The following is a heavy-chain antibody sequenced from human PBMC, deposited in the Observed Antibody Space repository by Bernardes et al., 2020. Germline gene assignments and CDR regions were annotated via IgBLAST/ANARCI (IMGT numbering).Heavy chain of an antibody. Sequence: GGSLRLSCAASGFTFTKYDMSWVRQAPGKGLEWVSGISGSGNTTYYADSVKGQVTISADESIGTAYLQWSSLKASDTAMYYCARRDYYDGDGYGYWGQGTLVTVSS. V-gene: IGHV3-23*01. CDR1: GFTFTKYD. CDR3: ARRDYYDGDGYGY. CDR2: ISGSGNTT. J-gene: IGHJ4*02. D-gene: IGHD3-22*01.